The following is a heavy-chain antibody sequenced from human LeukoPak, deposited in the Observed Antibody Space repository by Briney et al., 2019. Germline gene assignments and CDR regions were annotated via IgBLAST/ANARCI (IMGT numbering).Heavy chain of an antibody. Sequence: SETLSLTCAVHAGSFSGYYWSWIRQPPGKGLEWIGEINHSGSTNYNPSLKSRVTISVDTSNNQFSLKLSSVTAADTAVYYCARELVDYDFWSGYYPKYYFDYWGQGTLVTVSS. V-gene: IGHV4-34*01. CDR2: INHSGST. J-gene: IGHJ4*02. D-gene: IGHD3-3*01. CDR1: AGSFSGYY. CDR3: ARELVDYDFWSGYYPKYYFDY.